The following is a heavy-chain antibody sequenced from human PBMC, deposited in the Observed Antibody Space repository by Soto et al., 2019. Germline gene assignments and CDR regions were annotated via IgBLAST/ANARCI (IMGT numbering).Heavy chain of an antibody. CDR1: GYTFTSYG. CDR3: ARDLVVQTTTGGVDF. D-gene: IGHD2-2*01. J-gene: IGHJ4*02. Sequence: QVQLVQSGAEVKTPGASVKVSCKASGYTFTSYGISWVRQAPGPGLEWMAWISGYNGNTNYAQKFQDRVTMTTDTSTNTAYMELRSLRSDDTAVYYCARDLVVQTTTGGVDFWGQGTLVTVSS. V-gene: IGHV1-18*01. CDR2: ISGYNGNT.